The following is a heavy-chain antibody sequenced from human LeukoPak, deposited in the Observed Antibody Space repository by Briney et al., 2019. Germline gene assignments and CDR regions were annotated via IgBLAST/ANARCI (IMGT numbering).Heavy chain of an antibody. CDR1: GFTFSSYE. CDR2: ISSSGTTI. CDR3: ARRGTYYYDSSGYYYFDY. V-gene: IGHV3-48*03. J-gene: IGHJ4*02. D-gene: IGHD3-22*01. Sequence: GGSLRLSCAASGFTFSSYEMNWVRQAPGKGLEWVSYISSSGTTIYYADSVKGRFTISRDNAKNSLYLQMNSLRAEDTAVYYCARRGTYYYDSSGYYYFDYWGQGTLVTVSS.